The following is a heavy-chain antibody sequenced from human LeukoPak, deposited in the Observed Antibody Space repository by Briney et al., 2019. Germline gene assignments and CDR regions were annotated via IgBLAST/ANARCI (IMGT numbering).Heavy chain of an antibody. Sequence: NPSETLSLTCTVSGGSISSYYWSWIRQPAGKGLEWVGRIYTSGSTNYNPSLKSRVTMSVDTSENQFSLKLSSVTAADTAVYYCARVMWAAAGAFDIWGQGTMVTVSS. CDR2: IYTSGST. CDR3: ARVMWAAAGAFDI. J-gene: IGHJ3*02. V-gene: IGHV4-4*07. D-gene: IGHD6-13*01. CDR1: GGSISSYY.